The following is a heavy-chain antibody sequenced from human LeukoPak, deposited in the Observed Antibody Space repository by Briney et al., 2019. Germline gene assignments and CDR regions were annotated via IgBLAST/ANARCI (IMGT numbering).Heavy chain of an antibody. Sequence: GGSLRLSCAASGFSFNNFAMSWVRQAPGKGLEWVSAISGGGSTIFYADSVKGRFTVSRDNSDNTLFLQMNRLRAEDTALYYCAKATMDTTYFDSWGQGTLVTVSS. CDR1: GFSFNNFA. V-gene: IGHV3-23*01. D-gene: IGHD4/OR15-4a*01. J-gene: IGHJ4*02. CDR2: ISGGGSTI. CDR3: AKATMDTTYFDS.